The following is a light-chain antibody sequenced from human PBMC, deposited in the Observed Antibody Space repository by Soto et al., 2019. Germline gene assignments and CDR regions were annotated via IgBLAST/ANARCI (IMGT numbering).Light chain of an antibody. Sequence: EIVLTQSPGTLSLSPGERATLSCRASQSISSSYLAWYQQKPGQAPRLLVYGASSRATGIADRFSGSGSGTDFTLTISRLEPEDCAVYYCQQYGSSRKFGQGTKV. J-gene: IGKJ1*01. V-gene: IGKV3-20*01. CDR1: QSISSSY. CDR3: QQYGSSRK. CDR2: GAS.